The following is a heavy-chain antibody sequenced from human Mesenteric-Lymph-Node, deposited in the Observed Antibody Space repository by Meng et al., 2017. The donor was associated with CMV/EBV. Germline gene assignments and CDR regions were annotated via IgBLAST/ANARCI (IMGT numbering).Heavy chain of an antibody. CDR3: ARTDQSGSFSFYFYYYSFDV. V-gene: IGHV3-48*02. CDR1: GFTFSSYA. Sequence: GGSLRLSCAASGFTFSSYAMNWVRQAPGKGLEWISYISSSRTSIRYADSVRGRFAISRDNAKNSLYLQMTSLRDEDTAVYYCARTDQSGSFSFYFYYYSFDVWGQGTTVTVSS. J-gene: IGHJ6*02. D-gene: IGHD1-26*01. CDR2: ISSSRTSI.